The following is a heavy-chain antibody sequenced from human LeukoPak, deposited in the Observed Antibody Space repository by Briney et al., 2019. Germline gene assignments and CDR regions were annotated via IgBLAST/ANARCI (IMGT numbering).Heavy chain of an antibody. J-gene: IGHJ4*02. V-gene: IGHV1-46*01. Sequence: EASVKVSCKASGYITSSYYIHWVRQAPGQGLEWMGIISPSGGGTSYAQRFQGRVSVARDTSTNTVYMELSGLRSEDTAIYYCARCYSGYDYGPVYWGQGTLVTVSS. D-gene: IGHD5-12*01. CDR2: ISPSGGGT. CDR3: ARCYSGYDYGPVY. CDR1: GYITSSYY.